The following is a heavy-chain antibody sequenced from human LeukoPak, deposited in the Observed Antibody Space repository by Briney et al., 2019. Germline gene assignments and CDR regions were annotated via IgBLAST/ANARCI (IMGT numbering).Heavy chain of an antibody. CDR2: ISYDGSNK. V-gene: IGHV3-30*04. J-gene: IGHJ6*04. Sequence: PGGSLRLSCAASGFTFSSYAVHWVRQAPGKGLEWVAVISYDGSNKYYADSVKGRFTISRDNSKNTLYLQMNSLRAEDTAVYYCARSREGVVAASYYYYYYGMDVWGKGTTVTVSS. CDR1: GFTFSSYA. D-gene: IGHD2-15*01. CDR3: ARSREGVVAASYYYYYYGMDV.